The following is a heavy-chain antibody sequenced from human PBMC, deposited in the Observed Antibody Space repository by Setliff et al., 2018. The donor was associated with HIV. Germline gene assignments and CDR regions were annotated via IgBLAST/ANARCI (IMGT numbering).Heavy chain of an antibody. CDR3: VRRTWSDVRMDP. CDR2: TYPAASHT. Sequence: LKISCKGPEYDFTNYWIGWVRQMPGRGLEWLGITYPAASHTIYSPSFQGQVTISVDTSITTVYLQWSSLKASDSAMYYCVRRTWSDVRMDPWGQGTLVTVSS. D-gene: IGHD1-1*01. CDR1: EYDFTNYW. V-gene: IGHV5-51*01. J-gene: IGHJ5*02.